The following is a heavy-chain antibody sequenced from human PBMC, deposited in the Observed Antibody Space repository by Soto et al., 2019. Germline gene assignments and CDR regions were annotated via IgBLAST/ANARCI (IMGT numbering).Heavy chain of an antibody. CDR1: GFTFSSYA. J-gene: IGHJ6*03. CDR2: VSGSGGST. D-gene: IGHD6-13*01. V-gene: IGHV3-23*01. Sequence: GGSLRLSCAASGFTFSSYAMNWVRQAPGKGLEWVSGVSGSGGSTYYADSVKGRFTISRDNSKNTVYLQMNSLRAEGTAVYYCAKGTYSSPPYYMDVWGKGTTVTVSS. CDR3: AKGTYSSPPYYMDV.